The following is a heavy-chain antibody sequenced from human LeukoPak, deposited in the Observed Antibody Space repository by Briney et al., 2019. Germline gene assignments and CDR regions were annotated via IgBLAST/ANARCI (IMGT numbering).Heavy chain of an antibody. D-gene: IGHD3-9*01. CDR1: GGSISSSSYY. J-gene: IGHJ4*02. Sequence: SETLSLTCPVSGGSISSSSYYWGWLRQPPGKGLEWTGSIYYSGSTYYIPTLKSRITISVDTSKNQFSLKLSSVTAADTAVYYCARDRGRYDILTGYRSGRLDYWGQGTLVIVSS. CDR2: IYYSGST. CDR3: ARDRGRYDILTGYRSGRLDY. V-gene: IGHV4-39*02.